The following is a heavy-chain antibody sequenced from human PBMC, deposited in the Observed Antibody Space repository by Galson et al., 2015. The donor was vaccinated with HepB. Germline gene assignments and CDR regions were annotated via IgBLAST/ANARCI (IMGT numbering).Heavy chain of an antibody. CDR3: ARACGGDCYWEDWYFDL. V-gene: IGHV1-3*01. CDR2: INAGNGNT. CDR1: GYTFTSYA. J-gene: IGHJ2*01. D-gene: IGHD2-21*02. Sequence: SVKVSCKASGYTFTSYAMHWVRQAPGQRLEWMGWINAGNGNTKYSQKFQGRVTITRDTSASTAYMELSSLRSEDTAVYYCARACGGDCYWEDWYFDLWGRGTLVTVSS.